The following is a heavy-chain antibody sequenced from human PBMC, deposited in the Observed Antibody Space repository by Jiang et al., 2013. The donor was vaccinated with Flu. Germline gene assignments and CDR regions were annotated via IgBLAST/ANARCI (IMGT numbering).Heavy chain of an antibody. D-gene: IGHD4-17*01. J-gene: IGHJ4*02. CDR3: ARGGSDYEGVSY. V-gene: IGHV3-20*04. Sequence: QLLESGGGVVRPGESLRLSCVASGFDFDDYGMTWVRQAPGKGLEWVSGVTYNGGRSGYADSVKGRFTISRDNAKKSLYLQMHNLRAEDTALYYCARGGSDYEGVSYWGQGTPVTVSS. CDR1: GFDFDDYG. CDR2: VTYNGGRS.